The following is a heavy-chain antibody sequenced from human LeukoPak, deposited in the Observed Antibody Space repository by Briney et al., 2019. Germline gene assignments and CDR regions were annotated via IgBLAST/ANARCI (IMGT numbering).Heavy chain of an antibody. CDR2: IYYSGST. Sequence: SETLSLTCTVSGGSISGSSYYWGWIRQPPGKGLEWIGSIYYSGSTYYNPSLKSRVTISVDTSKNQFSLKLSSVTAADTAVYYCARHEDDYDSSGYYFPFDYWGQGTLVTVSS. CDR1: GGSISGSSYY. D-gene: IGHD3-22*01. CDR3: ARHEDDYDSSGYYFPFDY. J-gene: IGHJ4*02. V-gene: IGHV4-39*01.